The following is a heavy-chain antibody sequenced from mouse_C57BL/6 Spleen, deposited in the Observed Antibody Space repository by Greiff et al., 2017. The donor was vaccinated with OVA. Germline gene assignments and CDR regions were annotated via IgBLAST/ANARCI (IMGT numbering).Heavy chain of an antibody. CDR3: ARLVYYFDY. Sequence: VQLKESGGGLVQPGESLKLSCESNEYEFPSHDMSWVRKTPGKRLELVAAINRGGGSNYYPDTMERRFIISRDNTKKTLYLQMSSLRSEDTAVYYCARLVYYFDYWGQGTTLTVSS. CDR1: EYEFPSHD. CDR2: INRGGGSN. V-gene: IGHV5-2*01. J-gene: IGHJ2*01.